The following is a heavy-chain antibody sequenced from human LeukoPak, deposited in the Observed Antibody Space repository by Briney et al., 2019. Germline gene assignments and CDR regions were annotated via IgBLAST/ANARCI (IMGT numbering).Heavy chain of an antibody. D-gene: IGHD3-22*01. J-gene: IGHJ4*02. CDR3: AKDPRTYYYDSSSAPV. Sequence: PGRSLRLSCAASGFTFDDYAMHWVRQAPGKGLEWVSGISWNSDNIGYADSVKGRFTISRDNSKNTLYLQMNSLRAEDTAVYYCAKDPRTYYYDSSSAPVWGQGTLVTVSS. CDR1: GFTFDDYA. V-gene: IGHV3-9*01. CDR2: ISWNSDNI.